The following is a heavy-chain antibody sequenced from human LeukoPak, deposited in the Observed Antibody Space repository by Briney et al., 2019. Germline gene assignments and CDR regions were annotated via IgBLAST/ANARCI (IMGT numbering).Heavy chain of an antibody. CDR2: ISAYNGNT. Sequence: AASVKVSCKASGYTFTSYGISWVRQAPGQGLEWMGWISAYNGNTNYAQKLQGRVTMTTDTSTSTAYMELRSLRSDDTAVYYCARGEYSSGWSTWDYYYYMDVWGKGTTVTVSS. J-gene: IGHJ6*03. D-gene: IGHD6-19*01. CDR1: GYTFTSYG. V-gene: IGHV1-18*01. CDR3: ARGEYSSGWSTWDYYYYMDV.